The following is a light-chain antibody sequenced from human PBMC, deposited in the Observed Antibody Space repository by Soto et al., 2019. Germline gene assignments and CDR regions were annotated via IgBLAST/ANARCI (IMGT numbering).Light chain of an antibody. V-gene: IGLV2-14*01. CDR1: SSDVGGYNY. CDR2: AVS. Sequence: QSVLTQPASVSGSPGQSITISCTGTSSDVGGYNYVSWYQQLPGKAPKLMIYAVSNRPSGVSDRFSGSKSGNTASLTISGLQAEDEADYYCSSYTSSSTRVVFGGGTQLTVL. J-gene: IGLJ2*01. CDR3: SSYTSSSTRVV.